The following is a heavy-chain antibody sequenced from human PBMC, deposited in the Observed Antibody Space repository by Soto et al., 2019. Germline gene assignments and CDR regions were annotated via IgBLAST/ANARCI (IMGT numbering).Heavy chain of an antibody. CDR1: GFTFSSYW. CDR3: AVATTVTMEYYFDY. Sequence: EVQLVESGGGLVQPGGSLRLSCAASGFTFSSYWMHWVRQAPGKGLVWVSRINSDGSSTSYADSVKGRFTISRDNAKNTLYRQMNSLRADDTAVYYCAVATTVTMEYYFDYWGQGTLVTVSS. J-gene: IGHJ4*02. CDR2: INSDGSST. V-gene: IGHV3-74*01. D-gene: IGHD4-17*01.